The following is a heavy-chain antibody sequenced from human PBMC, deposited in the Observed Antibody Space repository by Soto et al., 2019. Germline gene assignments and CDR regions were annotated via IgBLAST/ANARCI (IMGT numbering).Heavy chain of an antibody. Sequence: PGGSLRLSCAASGFTFSSYAMSWVRQAPGKGLEWVSAISGSGGSTYYADSVKGRFTISRDNSKNTLYLQMSSLRAEDTAVYYCAKVFGARPSGTLDYWGQGTLVTVSS. V-gene: IGHV3-23*01. CDR3: AKVFGARPSGTLDY. CDR1: GFTFSSYA. J-gene: IGHJ4*02. D-gene: IGHD2-2*01. CDR2: ISGSGGST.